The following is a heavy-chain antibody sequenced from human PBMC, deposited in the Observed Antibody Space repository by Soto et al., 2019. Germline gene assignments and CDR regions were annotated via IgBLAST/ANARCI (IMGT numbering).Heavy chain of an antibody. CDR3: AHIPNYYQYDWFDP. Sequence: QITLKESGPTLVKPTQTLTLTCTFSGFSLTTRGVGVGWIRQPPGKALECLALIYWDDDKRYSPSLQSRLSITKHTSKNQVVLTMTNVDPVDTATYYCAHIPNYYQYDWFDPWSQGTLVSVSS. J-gene: IGHJ5*02. D-gene: IGHD3-16*01. CDR1: GFSLTTRGVG. V-gene: IGHV2-5*02. CDR2: IYWDDDK.